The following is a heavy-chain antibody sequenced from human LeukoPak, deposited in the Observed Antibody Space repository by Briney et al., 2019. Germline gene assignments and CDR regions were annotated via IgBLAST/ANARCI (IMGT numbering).Heavy chain of an antibody. Sequence: SQTLSLTPAISGDSVSSKSVAWNWIRQSPSRGLEWLGRTYYMSKWYNDYAVSVKSRITINPDTSKNQFSLQLSSVTPEDTAVYFCARTTFTTFVNWFDPWGQGTLVTVSS. J-gene: IGHJ5*02. D-gene: IGHD3-16*01. CDR3: ARTTFTTFVNWFDP. CDR2: TYYMSKWYN. CDR1: GDSVSSKSVA. V-gene: IGHV6-1*01.